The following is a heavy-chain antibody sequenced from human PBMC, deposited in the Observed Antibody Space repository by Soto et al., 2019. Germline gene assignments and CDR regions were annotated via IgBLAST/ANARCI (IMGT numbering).Heavy chain of an antibody. CDR1: GGTFSNYA. Sequence: SVKVSCKDSGGTFSNYAISWVLRSPLQGREWMGGIIPIFGTANYAQKFQGRVTITADESTSTAYMELSSLRSGDTAVYYCASTSIAARPAPFDYWGQGTLVTVSS. D-gene: IGHD6-6*01. J-gene: IGHJ4*02. V-gene: IGHV1-69*13. CDR2: IIPIFGTA. CDR3: ASTSIAARPAPFDY.